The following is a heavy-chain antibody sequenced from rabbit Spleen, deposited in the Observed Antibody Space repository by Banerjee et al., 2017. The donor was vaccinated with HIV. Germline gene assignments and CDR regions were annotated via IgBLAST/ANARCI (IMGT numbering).Heavy chain of an antibody. CDR3: ARAIVPWLGLTRLDL. J-gene: IGHJ3*01. Sequence: QEQLVESGGGLVQPGGSLKLSCKASGFDFGTYGVTWIRQAPGKGLEWIGIIYAARGTTDYASWVNGRFTISSDNAQSTVDLKMTSLTAADTATYFCARAIVPWLGLTRLDLWGPGTLVTV. CDR1: GFDFGTYG. D-gene: IGHD4-1*01. V-gene: IGHV1S47*01. CDR2: IYAARGTT.